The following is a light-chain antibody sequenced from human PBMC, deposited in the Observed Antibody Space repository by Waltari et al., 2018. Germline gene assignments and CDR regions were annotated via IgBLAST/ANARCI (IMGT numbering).Light chain of an antibody. CDR2: WAS. V-gene: IGKV4-1*01. J-gene: IGKJ1*01. CDR1: QSVLYSSNNKKY. CDR3: QQYYSTPRT. Sequence: DIVMTQSPDSLAVSLGERATINCKSSQSVLYSSNNKKYLTWYQQKPGKPPKLLIYWASTRESGVPDRFSGSGSGTDFTLTISSLQAEDVAVYYCQQYYSTPRTFCQGTKVEIK.